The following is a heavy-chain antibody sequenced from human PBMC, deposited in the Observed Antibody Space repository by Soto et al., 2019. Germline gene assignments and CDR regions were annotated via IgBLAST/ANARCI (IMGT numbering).Heavy chain of an antibody. CDR3: ARDVRYSRSSFDY. D-gene: IGHD6-6*01. J-gene: IGHJ4*02. Sequence: GGSLRLSCAASGFTFNSYWMSWVRQAPGKGLEWVANIKQDGSEKYYGDSVKGRFTISRDNPKNSLFLQMNSLRAEDTAVYYCARDVRYSRSSFDYWGQGTLVTVSS. CDR2: IKQDGSEK. CDR1: GFTFNSYW. V-gene: IGHV3-7*01.